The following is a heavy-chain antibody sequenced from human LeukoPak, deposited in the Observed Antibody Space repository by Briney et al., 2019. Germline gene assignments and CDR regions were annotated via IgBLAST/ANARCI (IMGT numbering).Heavy chain of an antibody. D-gene: IGHD2-15*01. J-gene: IGHJ4*02. CDR3: ASDCSGGSCYRSLRF. Sequence: GASVKVSCKASGYTFTSYCMHWVRQAPGQGLEWMGIINPSGGSTSYAQKFQGRVTMTRDMSTSTVYMELSSLRSEDTAVYYCASDCSGGSCYRSLRFWGQGTLVTVSS. CDR1: GYTFTSYC. V-gene: IGHV1-46*01. CDR2: INPSGGST.